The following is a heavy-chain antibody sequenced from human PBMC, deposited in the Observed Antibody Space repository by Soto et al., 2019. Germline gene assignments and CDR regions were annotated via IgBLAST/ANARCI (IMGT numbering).Heavy chain of an antibody. CDR3: ARAPLAARPYSAPDY. Sequence: QVQLVESGGGVVQPGRSLRLSCAASGFTFSSYAMHWVRQAPGKGLEWVAVISYDGSNKYYADSVKGRFTISRDNSKNTLYLQMNSLRAEDTAVYYCARAPLAARPYSAPDYWGQGTLVTVSS. D-gene: IGHD6-6*01. V-gene: IGHV3-30-3*01. J-gene: IGHJ4*02. CDR2: ISYDGSNK. CDR1: GFTFSSYA.